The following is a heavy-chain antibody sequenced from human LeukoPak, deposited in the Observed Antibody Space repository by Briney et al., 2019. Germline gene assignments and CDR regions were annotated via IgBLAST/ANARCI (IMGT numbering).Heavy chain of an antibody. CDR1: GYTFSSYF. J-gene: IGHJ1*01. CDR3: ARIGISARGTNFHH. V-gene: IGHV1-2*02. D-gene: IGHD6-13*01. Sequence: ASVKVSCKASGYTFSSYFMYWVRQAPGQGLEWMGWINSNSADTNYAQNFQGRVTMTRDTSISTAYMELSRLRSDDTALYYCARIGISARGTNFHHWGQGTLVTVSS. CDR2: INSNSADT.